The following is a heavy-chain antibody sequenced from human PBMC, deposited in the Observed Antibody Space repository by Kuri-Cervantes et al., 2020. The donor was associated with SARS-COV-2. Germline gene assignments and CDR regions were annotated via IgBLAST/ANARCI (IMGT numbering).Heavy chain of an antibody. V-gene: IGHV1-69*13. D-gene: IGHD3-22*01. CDR2: IIPIFGTA. J-gene: IGHJ2*01. CDR3: ARVYYYESSGYYYRWYFDP. Sequence: SVTVSCKASVGTFSSYAISWVRQAPGQGPEWMGGIIPIFGTANNAQKFQDRVTNTADESTSTAYMDLRSLRYEDTAVYSCARVYYYESSGYYYRWYFDPWGRGTLVTVSS. CDR1: VGTFSSYA.